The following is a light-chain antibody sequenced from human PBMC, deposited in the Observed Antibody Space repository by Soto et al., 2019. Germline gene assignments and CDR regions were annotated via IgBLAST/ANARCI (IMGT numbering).Light chain of an antibody. CDR2: DAS. CDR3: HQYKTYST. V-gene: IGKV1-5*01. J-gene: IGKJ1*01. CDR1: QSLNNR. Sequence: DIQLTQSPSTLSASVGDRVTITFRASQSLNNRLAWYQQKPGKAPKLLIYDASTLESGVSSRFSGTGSETECTLTITDLQADDLATYFCHQYKTYSTFGQGTKVDNK.